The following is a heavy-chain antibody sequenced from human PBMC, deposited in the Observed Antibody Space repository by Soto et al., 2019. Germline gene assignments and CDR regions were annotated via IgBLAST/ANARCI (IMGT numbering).Heavy chain of an antibody. CDR1: GFTFNNYS. J-gene: IGHJ4*01. CDR2: IRGRGNST. Sequence: PGGSLRLSCAASGFTFNNYSMSWVRQAPGKGLQWVSVIRGRGNSTYYADSTKGRFTIYRDNSENTVYLQMNIQRAEDTSIYYCARVVHQWMEYYFDSWGHGTLVTVS. CDR3: ARVVHQWMEYYFDS. V-gene: IGHV3-23*01. D-gene: IGHD6-19*01.